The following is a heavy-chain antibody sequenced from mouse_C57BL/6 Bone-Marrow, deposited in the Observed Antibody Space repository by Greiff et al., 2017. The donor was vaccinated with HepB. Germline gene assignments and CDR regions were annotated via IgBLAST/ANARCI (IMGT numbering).Heavy chain of an antibody. CDR2: ISSGGSYT. Sequence: VQLKESGGDLVKPGGSLKLSCAASGFTFSSYGMSWVRQTPDKRLEWVATISSGGSYTYYPDSVKGRFTISRDNAKNTLYLQMSSLKSEDTAMYYCARHAHYYGSSPYYFDYWGQGTTLTVSS. CDR3: ARHAHYYGSSPYYFDY. V-gene: IGHV5-6*01. D-gene: IGHD1-1*01. J-gene: IGHJ2*01. CDR1: GFTFSSYG.